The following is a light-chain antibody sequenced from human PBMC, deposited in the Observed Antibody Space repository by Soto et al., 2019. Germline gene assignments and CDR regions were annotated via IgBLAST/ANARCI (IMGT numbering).Light chain of an antibody. CDR1: QSISTW. CDR2: DAS. J-gene: IGKJ4*01. Sequence: DIQMTQSPSTLSASVGDRVTITCRASQSISTWLAWYQQKPRTAPKLLIYDASSLESEVPSRFSGSGSGTEFTLTISSLQPDDFATYYCRQYNSFSLTFGGGTRVEIK. V-gene: IGKV1-5*01. CDR3: RQYNSFSLT.